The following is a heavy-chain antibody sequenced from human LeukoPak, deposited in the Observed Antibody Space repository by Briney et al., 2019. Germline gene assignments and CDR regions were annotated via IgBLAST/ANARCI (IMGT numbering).Heavy chain of an antibody. D-gene: IGHD3-22*01. CDR1: GGSISSYY. Sequence: SETLSLTCTVSGGSISSYYWSWIRQPAGKGLKWIGRIYTSGSTNYNPSLKSRVTMSVDTSKNQFSLKLSSVTAADTAVYYCAAHRGYSGYEYYYDSRWGFDYWGQGTLVTVSS. V-gene: IGHV4-4*07. CDR3: AAHRGYSGYEYYYDSRWGFDY. CDR2: IYTSGST. J-gene: IGHJ4*02.